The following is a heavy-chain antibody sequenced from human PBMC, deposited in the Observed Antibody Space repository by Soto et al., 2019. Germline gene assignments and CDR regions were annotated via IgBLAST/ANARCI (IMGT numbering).Heavy chain of an antibody. V-gene: IGHV3-15*01. D-gene: IGHD6-19*01. CDR2: IKSKTDGGTT. J-gene: IGHJ3*02. Sequence: GGSLRLSCAASGFTFSNARMSWVRQAPGKGLEWVGRIKSKTDGGTTDYAAPVKGRFTISRDDSKNTLYLQMNSLKTEDTAVYYCTTDSQQWLVGPDAFDIWGQGTMVTVSS. CDR3: TTDSQQWLVGPDAFDI. CDR1: GFTFSNAR.